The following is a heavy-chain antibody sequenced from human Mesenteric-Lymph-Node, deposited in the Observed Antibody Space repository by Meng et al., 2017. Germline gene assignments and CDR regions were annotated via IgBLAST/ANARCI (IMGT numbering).Heavy chain of an antibody. CDR3: AREARYSGHEQR. CDR2: IYYSGST. D-gene: IGHD5-12*01. CDR1: GGSISSSSYY. Sequence: SETLSLTCTVSGGSISSSSYYWGWIRQPPGKGLEWIGSIYYSGSTYYNPSLESRVTISVDTSKNQFSLNLSSVTAADTAVYYCAREARYSGHEQRWGQGTLVTVSS. J-gene: IGHJ4*02. V-gene: IGHV4-39*07.